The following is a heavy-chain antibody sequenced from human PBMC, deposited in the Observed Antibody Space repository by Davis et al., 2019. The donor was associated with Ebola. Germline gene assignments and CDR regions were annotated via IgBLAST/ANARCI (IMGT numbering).Heavy chain of an antibody. CDR1: GFTFSNYP. D-gene: IGHD2-2*01. Sequence: GESLKISCAASGFTFSNYPMNWVRQAPGKGLEWVSSISSSTTYIHYADSVKGRFTISRDNAKNSLYLQMDSLRAEDTAVYYCARGHCSSTNCYPYYFDYWGQGTLVTVSS. CDR2: ISSSTTYI. V-gene: IGHV3-21*01. J-gene: IGHJ4*02. CDR3: ARGHCSSTNCYPYYFDY.